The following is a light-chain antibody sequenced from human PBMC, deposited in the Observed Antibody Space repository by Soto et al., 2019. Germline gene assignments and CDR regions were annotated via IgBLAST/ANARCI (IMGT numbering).Light chain of an antibody. V-gene: IGKV3-20*01. CDR2: RGS. J-gene: IGKJ1*01. CDR3: QDYGTSAPWT. CDR1: QNIRGNE. Sequence: EVVLTQSPGTLSLSPGERATLSCRASQNIRGNELAWYQQKPGQAPRLLIYRGSSRATGIPDRFTGRGSGTEFTLTISRQEPEDFAVYYCQDYGTSAPWTFGQGTKVEIK.